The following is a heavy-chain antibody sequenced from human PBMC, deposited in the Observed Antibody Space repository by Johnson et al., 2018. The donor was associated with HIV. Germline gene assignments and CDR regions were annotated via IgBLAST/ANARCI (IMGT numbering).Heavy chain of an antibody. D-gene: IGHD1-14*01. CDR1: GFTFSSYG. Sequence: QVQLVESGGGVVQPGRSLRLSCAASGFTFSSYGMHWVRQAPGKGLQWVAVIWYDGNNKYYADSVKGRFTISRDNSKNTLYLQMNSLRAEDTAVYYCANIGPVPNPSKEAGAAPDAFDIWGQGTMVTVSS. J-gene: IGHJ3*02. CDR3: ANIGPVPNPSKEAGAAPDAFDI. V-gene: IGHV3-33*06. CDR2: IWYDGNNK.